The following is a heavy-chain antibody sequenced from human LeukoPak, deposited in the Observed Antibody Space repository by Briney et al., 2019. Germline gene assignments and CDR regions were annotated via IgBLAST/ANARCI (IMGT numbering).Heavy chain of an antibody. CDR1: GFTFNTYS. D-gene: IGHD1-26*01. J-gene: IGHJ4*02. CDR2: ISSSGRAI. V-gene: IGHV3-48*04. Sequence: PGGSLRLSCAASGFTFNTYSMNWVRQAPGKGLEWVSYISSSGRAILYADSVKGRFTVSRDNAKNSLYLQMNNLRAEDTAVYYCAREIPSGSYAPDHWGQGTLVTVSS. CDR3: AREIPSGSYAPDH.